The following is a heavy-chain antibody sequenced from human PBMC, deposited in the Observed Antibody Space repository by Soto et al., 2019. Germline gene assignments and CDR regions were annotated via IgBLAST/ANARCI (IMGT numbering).Heavy chain of an antibody. J-gene: IGHJ4*02. D-gene: IGHD2-21*02. CDR2: IDYSGRT. CDR3: ARQRTTVVTQAYFDH. CDR1: GESISSSSYY. V-gene: IGHV4-39*01. Sequence: SETLSLTCIVSGESISSSSYYWCWIRQPPGKGLEWIGSIDYSGRTYYNPSFKSRVTISIDTSKNQFSLKLSSVTATDTAVYYCARQRTTVVTQAYFDHWGQGALVTVSS.